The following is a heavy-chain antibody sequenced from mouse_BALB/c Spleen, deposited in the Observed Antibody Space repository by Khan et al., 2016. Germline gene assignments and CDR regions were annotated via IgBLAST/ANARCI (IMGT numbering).Heavy chain of an antibody. V-gene: IGHV1-87*01. D-gene: IGHD1-1*01. Sequence: QVQLQQPGAELARPGASVKLSCKASGYTFTSYWMQWVKQRLGQGLEWIGAIYPGDGDTRYTQKFKGKATLTADKSSSTAYMQLSSLASEDSAVYYCASYYGSSYDYFDYWGQGTTLTVSS. CDR2: IYPGDGDT. CDR1: GYTFTSYW. J-gene: IGHJ2*01. CDR3: ASYYGSSYDYFDY.